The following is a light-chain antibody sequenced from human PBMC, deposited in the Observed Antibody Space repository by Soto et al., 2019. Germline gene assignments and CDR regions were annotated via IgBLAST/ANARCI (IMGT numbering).Light chain of an antibody. CDR2: DAS. CDR3: QQYGSIPWT. J-gene: IGKJ1*01. CDR1: QSVSSSY. V-gene: IGKV3-20*01. Sequence: EIVWTQPPGTRSLSPGERATLSGRASQSVSSSYLAWYQLKPGQAPRLLIYDASSRATGIPDRFSGSGSGTDFTLTISRLEPEDFAVYYCQQYGSIPWTFGQGTKVDI.